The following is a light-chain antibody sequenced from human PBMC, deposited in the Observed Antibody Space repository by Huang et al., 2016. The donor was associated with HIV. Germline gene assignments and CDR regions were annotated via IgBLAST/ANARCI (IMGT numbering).Light chain of an antibody. V-gene: IGKV1D-13*01. J-gene: IGKJ4*01. Sequence: AIQLTQSPSSLSASVGDTVTITCRASQGVNIGLAWYQQKPGKAPKLLIYTASSLASGVPSRFSGSGSGTDFTLTISSLQPDDFATYYCQQFDNYPLTFGGGTKVEIK. CDR1: QGVNIG. CDR2: TAS. CDR3: QQFDNYPLT.